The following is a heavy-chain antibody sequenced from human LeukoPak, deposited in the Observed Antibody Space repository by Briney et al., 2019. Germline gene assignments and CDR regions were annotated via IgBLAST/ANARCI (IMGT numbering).Heavy chain of an antibody. CDR3: MIDYFDWASSRSGNYF. CDR2: FKPEDGAT. CDR1: GYRLSAVS. J-gene: IGHJ4*02. V-gene: IGHV1-24*01. Sequence: ASVKVSCKVSGYRLSAVSMHWVRQAPGKGLEWMGGFKPEDGATIYAERFQGRTTMTEDTSTDTAYMDLSRLTSEDTAVYYCMIDYFDWASSRSGNYFWGQGTLVTVSS. D-gene: IGHD3-3*01.